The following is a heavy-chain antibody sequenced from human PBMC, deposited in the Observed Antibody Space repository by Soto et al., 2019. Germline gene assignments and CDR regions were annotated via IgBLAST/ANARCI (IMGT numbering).Heavy chain of an antibody. J-gene: IGHJ4*02. D-gene: IGHD3-22*01. Sequence: QVQLVQSGAEVKKPGSSVKVSCKASGGTFSSYTISWVRQAPGQGLEWMGRIIPILGIANYAQKFQGRVTITADKSTSTAYMELSSLRSEDTAVYYCARDEPLDYYDSSGYFDYWGQGTLVTVSS. CDR2: IIPILGIA. CDR3: ARDEPLDYYDSSGYFDY. CDR1: GGTFSSYT. V-gene: IGHV1-69*08.